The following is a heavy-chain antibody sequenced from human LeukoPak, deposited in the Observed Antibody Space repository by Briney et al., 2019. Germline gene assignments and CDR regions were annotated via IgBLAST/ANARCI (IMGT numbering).Heavy chain of an antibody. CDR2: ISYDGSNK. J-gene: IGHJ6*02. Sequence: PGRSLRLSCAASGFTFSSYGMHWVRQAPGKGLEWGAVISYDGSNKYYADSVKGRFTIPRDNSKNTLYLQMNSLRAEDTAVYYCAKGTSGGKVYYYGSVDVWGQGTTVTVSS. CDR1: GFTFSSYG. D-gene: IGHD3-10*01. V-gene: IGHV3-30*18. CDR3: AKGTSGGKVYYYGSVDV.